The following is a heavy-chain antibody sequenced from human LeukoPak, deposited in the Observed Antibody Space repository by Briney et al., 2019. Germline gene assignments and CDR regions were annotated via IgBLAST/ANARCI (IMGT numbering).Heavy chain of an antibody. V-gene: IGHV1-69*13. Sequence: ASVKVSCKASGGTFSSYAISWVRQAPGQGLEWMGGIIPIFGTANYAQKFRGRVTITADESTSTAYMELSSLRSEDTAVYYCAREVLGGYYNDYWGQGTLVTVSS. CDR3: AREVLGGYYNDY. CDR2: IIPIFGTA. J-gene: IGHJ4*02. D-gene: IGHD3-22*01. CDR1: GGTFSSYA.